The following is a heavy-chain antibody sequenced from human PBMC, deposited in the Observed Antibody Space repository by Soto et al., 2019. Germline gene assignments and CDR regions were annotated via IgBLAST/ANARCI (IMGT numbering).Heavy chain of an antibody. J-gene: IGHJ6*02. CDR1: GFTFSNAW. CDR3: TTASGYNEEFWLGGMDV. D-gene: IGHD5-12*01. CDR2: IKSKTDGGTT. V-gene: IGHV3-15*07. Sequence: GGSLRLSCAASGFTFSNAWMNWVRQAPGKGLEWVGRIKSKTDGGTTDYAAPVKGRFTISRDDSKNTLYLQMNSLKTEDTAVYYCTTASGYNEEFWLGGMDVWGQGTTVTVSS.